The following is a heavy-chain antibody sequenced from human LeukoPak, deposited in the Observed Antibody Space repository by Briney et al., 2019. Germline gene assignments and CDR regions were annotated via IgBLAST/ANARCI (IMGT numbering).Heavy chain of an antibody. CDR3: TKDLSSAWALDY. D-gene: IGHD6-19*01. Sequence: GGSLRLSCAASGFTFSNSGMHGVRQAPGKGLEGVAFISYGASGKYYADSVKGRFTVSRDNSKNTLYLQMNSLRAEDTAVYYCTKDLSSAWALDYWGQGTLVTVSS. J-gene: IGHJ4*02. V-gene: IGHV3-30*18. CDR1: GFTFSNSG. CDR2: ISYGASGK.